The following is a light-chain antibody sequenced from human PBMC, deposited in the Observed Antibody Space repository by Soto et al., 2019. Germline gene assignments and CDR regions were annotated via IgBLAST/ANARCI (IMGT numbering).Light chain of an antibody. CDR3: QQFNNYPT. Sequence: AIQLTQSPSSLSASVGDRITITCRASQGINSALAWYQQKPGKAPKLLIYDASSLESGVPSRFSGSGSGTDFTLTISSLQPEDFATYYCQQFNNYPTFGGGTKVEIK. CDR2: DAS. CDR1: QGINSA. J-gene: IGKJ4*01. V-gene: IGKV1D-13*01.